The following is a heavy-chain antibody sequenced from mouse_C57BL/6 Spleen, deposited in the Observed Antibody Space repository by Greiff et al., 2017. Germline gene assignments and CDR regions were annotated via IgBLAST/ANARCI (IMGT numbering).Heavy chain of an antibody. CDR3: ARGTGFDY. J-gene: IGHJ2*01. D-gene: IGHD4-1*01. Sequence: VQLQQSGPELVKPGASVKIPCKASGYTFTDYNMDWVKQSHGKSLEWIGDINPTNGGTFYNQKFKGKATLSVDQSSSTAYMELRSLTSKDTAVYYYARGTGFDYWGQGTTLTVSS. CDR1: GYTFTDYN. V-gene: IGHV1-18*01. CDR2: INPTNGGT.